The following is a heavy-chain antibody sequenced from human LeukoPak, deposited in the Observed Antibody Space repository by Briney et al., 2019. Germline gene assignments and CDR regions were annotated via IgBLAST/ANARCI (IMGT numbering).Heavy chain of an antibody. CDR3: ARVPYSGSYVDYYYYYYMDV. J-gene: IGHJ6*03. Sequence: GGSLRLSCAASGFTFSNYSMNWVRQAPGKGLEWVSSISSSSTYIYYADSVKGRFTISRDNAKNSLYLQIDSLRAEDTAVYYCARVPYSGSYVDYYYYYYMDVWGKGTTVTISS. V-gene: IGHV3-21*01. CDR1: GFTFSNYS. CDR2: ISSSSTYI. D-gene: IGHD6-13*01.